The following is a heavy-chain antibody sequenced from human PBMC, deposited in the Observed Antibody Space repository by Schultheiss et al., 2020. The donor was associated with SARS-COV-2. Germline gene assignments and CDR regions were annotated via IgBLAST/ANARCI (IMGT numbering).Heavy chain of an antibody. CDR3: AKDASSSGWYLNWYFDL. CDR2: IFSDGNTK. V-gene: IGHV3-30*18. CDR1: GLIFKNYA. Sequence: GGSLRLSCAAPGLIFKNYAMTWVRLAPGKGLQWVAVIFSDGNTKYYADSVKGRFTISRDNSKNTLSLQMNSLTAEDTAVYYCAKDASSSGWYLNWYFDLWGRGTLVTVSS. D-gene: IGHD6-19*01. J-gene: IGHJ2*01.